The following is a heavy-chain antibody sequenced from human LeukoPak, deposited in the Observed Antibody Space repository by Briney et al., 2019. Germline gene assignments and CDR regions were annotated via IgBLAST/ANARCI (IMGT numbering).Heavy chain of an antibody. CDR2: IWYDGSNK. V-gene: IGHV3-33*01. J-gene: IGHJ4*02. CDR3: ARDSSGWDYYFDY. CDR1: GFTFSSYG. D-gene: IGHD6-19*01. Sequence: GGSLRLSCAASGFTFSSYGMHWVRQAPGKGLEWVAAIWYDGSNKYYADSVKGRFTISRDNSKNTLYLQMNSLRAEDTAVYYCARDSSGWDYYFDYWGQGTLVTVSS.